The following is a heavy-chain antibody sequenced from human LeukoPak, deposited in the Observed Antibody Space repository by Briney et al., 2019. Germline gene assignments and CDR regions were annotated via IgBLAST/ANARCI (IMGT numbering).Heavy chain of an antibody. CDR1: GGSISSGGYY. V-gene: IGHV4-30-2*01. Sequence: SETLSLTCTVSGGSISSGGYYWSWIRQPPGKGLEWIGYIYHSGSTYYNPSLKSRVTISVDRSKNQFSLKLSSVTAADTAVYYCARSPGYSSSWFDYWGQGTLVTVSS. CDR2: IYHSGST. J-gene: IGHJ4*02. D-gene: IGHD6-13*01. CDR3: ARSPGYSSSWFDY.